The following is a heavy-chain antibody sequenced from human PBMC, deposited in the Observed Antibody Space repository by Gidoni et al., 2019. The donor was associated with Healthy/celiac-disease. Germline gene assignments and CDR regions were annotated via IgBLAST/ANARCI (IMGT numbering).Heavy chain of an antibody. D-gene: IGHD3-22*01. CDR1: GFTFSSYG. CDR2: IWYDGSNK. J-gene: IGHJ4*02. V-gene: IGHV3-33*01. Sequence: QVHLVESGGGVVQPGRSLRLSCAASGFTFSSYGMHWVRQAPGKGLEWVAVIWYDGSNKYYADSVKGRFTISRDNSKNTLYLQMNSLRAEDTAVYYCARDRGYYDSSGQNYWGQGTLVTVSS. CDR3: ARDRGYYDSSGQNY.